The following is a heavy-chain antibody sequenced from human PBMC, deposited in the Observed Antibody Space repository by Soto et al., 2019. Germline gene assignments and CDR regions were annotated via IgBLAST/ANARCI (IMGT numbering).Heavy chain of an antibody. CDR2: ISAYNGNT. J-gene: IGHJ4*02. Sequence: ASVKVSCKASGYTFTSYGISWVRQAPGQGLEWMGWISAYNGNTNYAQKLQGRVTMTTDTSTNTAYMELRSLTSADTAIYYCARDRSVGGTQSYFDGWGQGSLVTVAS. D-gene: IGHD6-19*01. CDR3: ARDRSVGGTQSYFDG. CDR1: GYTFTSYG. V-gene: IGHV1-18*01.